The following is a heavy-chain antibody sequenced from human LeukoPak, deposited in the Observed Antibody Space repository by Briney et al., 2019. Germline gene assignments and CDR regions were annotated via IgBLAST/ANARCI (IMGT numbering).Heavy chain of an antibody. CDR3: ARVSTNYFDS. Sequence: PGGSLRLSCAVSGFTFSDYYMSWIRQAPGKGLEWILYISSSGYTMYYAGSVKDRFTISRDNAKNSLYLQMNSLRAEDTAVYFCARVSTNYFDSWGQGTLVTVSS. V-gene: IGHV3-11*01. J-gene: IGHJ4*02. CDR2: ISSSGYTM. D-gene: IGHD3-3*02. CDR1: GFTFSDYY.